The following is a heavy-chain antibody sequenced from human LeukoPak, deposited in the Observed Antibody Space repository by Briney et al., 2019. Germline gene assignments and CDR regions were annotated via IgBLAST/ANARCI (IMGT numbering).Heavy chain of an antibody. D-gene: IGHD6-13*01. CDR2: ISGRDGRT. CDR3: STSPSFGSSWYQFNC. J-gene: IGHJ4*02. CDR1: GFTFSSYA. V-gene: IGHV3-23*01. Sequence: SGGSLRLSCAASGFTFSSYAMSWVRQAPGRGLEWVSAISGRDGRTYYTDSVKGRFTISRDNSRDTLYLQMNSLRAEDTAVYYCSTSPSFGSSWYQFNCWGQGTLVTVSS.